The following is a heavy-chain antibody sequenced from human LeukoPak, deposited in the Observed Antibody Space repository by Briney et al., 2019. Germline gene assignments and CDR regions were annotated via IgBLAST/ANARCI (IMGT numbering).Heavy chain of an antibody. V-gene: IGHV3-21*01. CDR1: GFTFSSYI. CDR3: ARDLFGGNYLPY. D-gene: IGHD1-7*01. J-gene: IGHJ4*02. Sequence: GGSLRLSCAASGFTFSSYIMNWVRQAPGKGLEWVSSISSSSSYIYYAGSVKGRFTISRDNAKNSLYLQMNSLRAEDTAVYYCARDLFGGNYLPYWGQGTLVTVSS. CDR2: ISSSSSYI.